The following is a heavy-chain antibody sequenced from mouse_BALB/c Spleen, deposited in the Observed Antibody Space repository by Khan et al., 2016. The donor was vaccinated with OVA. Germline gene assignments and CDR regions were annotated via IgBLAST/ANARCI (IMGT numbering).Heavy chain of an antibody. CDR2: ISTYSGNT. D-gene: IGHD2-1*01. J-gene: IGHJ4*01. Sequence: QVQLKESGPELVRPGVSVKISCKGSGYTFTDYAMHWVKQSHAKSLEWIGVISTYSGNTNSNQKFKGKATMTVDKSSSTAYMELARLTSEDSAIYYCARSYYGNYYAMDYWGQGTSVTVSS. CDR3: ARSYYGNYYAMDY. CDR1: GYTFTDYA. V-gene: IGHV1S137*01.